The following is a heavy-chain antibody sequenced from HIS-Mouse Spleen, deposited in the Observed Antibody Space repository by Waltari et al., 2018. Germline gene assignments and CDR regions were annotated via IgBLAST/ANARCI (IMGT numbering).Heavy chain of an antibody. D-gene: IGHD7-27*01. CDR2: MSSGGST. J-gene: IGHJ4*02. CDR3: ASLTGDGGWDY. CDR1: GFTVSSNY. V-gene: IGHV3-53*01. Sequence: EVQLVESGGGLIQPGGSLRLSCAASGFTVSSNYMSWVRQVPGKGLWWFAVMSSGGSTYYADSVKCRFTISRDNSKNTLYLQMNSLRAEDTAIYYCASLTGDGGWDYWGQGTLVTVSS.